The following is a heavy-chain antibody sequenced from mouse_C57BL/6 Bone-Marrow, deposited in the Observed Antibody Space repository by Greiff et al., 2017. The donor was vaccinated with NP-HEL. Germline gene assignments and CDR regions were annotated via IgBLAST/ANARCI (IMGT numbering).Heavy chain of an antibody. Sequence: QVQLQQSGAELVKPGASVKISCKASGYAFSSYWMNWVKQRPGKGLEWIGQIYPGDGDTNYNGKFKGKATLTADKSSSTAYMQLSSLTSEDSAVYFCATYYYGSSPYYCDYWGQGTTLTVSS. CDR1: GYAFSSYW. CDR3: ATYYYGSSPYYCDY. J-gene: IGHJ2*01. CDR2: IYPGDGDT. D-gene: IGHD1-1*01. V-gene: IGHV1-80*01.